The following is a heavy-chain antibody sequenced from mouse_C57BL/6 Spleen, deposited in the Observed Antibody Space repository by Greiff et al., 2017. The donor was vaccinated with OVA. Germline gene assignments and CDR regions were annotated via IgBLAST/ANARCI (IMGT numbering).Heavy chain of an antibody. CDR2: ISYDGSN. V-gene: IGHV3-6*01. D-gene: IGHD1-1*01. CDR1: GYSITSGYY. Sequence: EVQVEESGPGLVKPSPSLSLTCSVTGYSITSGYYWNWIRQFPGNKLEWMGYISYDGSNNYNQSLKNRISITRDTSKNQFFLKLNSVTTEDTATYYCAREDYGSIAYWGQGTLVTVAA. J-gene: IGHJ3*01. CDR3: AREDYGSIAY.